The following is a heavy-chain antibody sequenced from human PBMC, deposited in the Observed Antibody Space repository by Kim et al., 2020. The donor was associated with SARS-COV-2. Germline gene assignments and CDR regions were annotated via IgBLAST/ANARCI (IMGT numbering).Heavy chain of an antibody. D-gene: IGHD1-26*01. J-gene: IGHJ5*02. CDR2: IKRKTDGGTT. CDR1: GFTFSNAW. CDR3: TTGIKGARGHWFDP. V-gene: IGHV3-15*01. Sequence: GGSLRLSCAASGFTFSNAWMSWVRQAPGKGLEWVGRIKRKTDGGTTDYAAPVKGRFTISRDDSKNTLYLQMNSLKTEDTAVYYCTTGIKGARGHWFDPWGQGTLVTVSS.